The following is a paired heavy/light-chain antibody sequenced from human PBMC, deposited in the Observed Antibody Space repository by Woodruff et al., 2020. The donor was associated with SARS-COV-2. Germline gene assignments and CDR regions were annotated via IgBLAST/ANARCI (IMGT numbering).Heavy chain of an antibody. Sequence: EVQLVESGGGLVQPGGSLRLSCAASGFTFSNYEMNWVRQAPGKGLEWVSYISSRGMTIYYADSVKGRFSISRDNARNSLSLQMNSLRDEDTAVYYCARDRRYCSGASCSFDYWGQGTLVTVSS. CDR2: ISSRGMTI. CDR1: GFTFSNYE. D-gene: IGHD2-15*01. V-gene: IGHV3-48*03. J-gene: IGHJ4*02. CDR3: ARDRRYCSGASCSFDY.
Light chain of an antibody. V-gene: IGKV1-5*03. CDR2: TAS. CDR3: QQYNNYPYT. Sequence: DIQMTQSPSTLSASIGDRVTITCRASQSISSWLAWYQQKPGKAPKLLIYTASSLESGVPSRFSGSGSGTEFTLTISSLQPDDFATYYCQQYNNYPYTFGQGTKLEIK. J-gene: IGKJ2*01. CDR1: QSISSW.